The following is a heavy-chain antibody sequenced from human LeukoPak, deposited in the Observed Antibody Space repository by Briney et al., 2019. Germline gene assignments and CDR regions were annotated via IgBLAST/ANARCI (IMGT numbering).Heavy chain of an antibody. V-gene: IGHV3-49*03. CDR3: TRATGYYYYYMDV. CDR2: IRSKAYGGTT. Sequence: GGSLRLSCTASGFTFGDYAMSWFRQAPGKRLEWVGFIRSKAYGGTTEYAASVKGRFTISRDDSKSNAYLQMNRLKTEDTAVYYCTRATGYYYYYMDVWGKGTTVTVYS. CDR1: GFTFGDYA. J-gene: IGHJ6*03. D-gene: IGHD1-1*01.